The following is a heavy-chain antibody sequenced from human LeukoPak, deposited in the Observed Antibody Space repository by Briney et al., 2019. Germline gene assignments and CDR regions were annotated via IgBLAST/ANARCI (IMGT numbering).Heavy chain of an antibody. CDR1: GFTFSSYA. Sequence: PGGSLRLSCAASGFTFSSYAMYWVRQSPGKGLEWVAVISYDGSNKYYADSVKGRFTISRDNSKNTLYLQMNSLRAEDTAVYYCARDARTVGITMIVVGFDYWGQGTLVTVSP. V-gene: IGHV3-30*04. CDR2: ISYDGSNK. CDR3: ARDARTVGITMIVVGFDY. J-gene: IGHJ4*02. D-gene: IGHD3-22*01.